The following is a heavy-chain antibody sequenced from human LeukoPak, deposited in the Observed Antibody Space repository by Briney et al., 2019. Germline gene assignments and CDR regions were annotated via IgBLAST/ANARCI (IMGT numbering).Heavy chain of an antibody. V-gene: IGHV3-23*01. D-gene: IGHD3-10*01. J-gene: IGHJ1*01. CDR1: GFTFSSYA. CDR3: AKYFASGSYYKLPH. Sequence: GGSLRLSCAASGFTFSSYAMSWVRQAPGKGLEWVSTISGSGAYTYYADSAKGRFTISRDNSKNTLYLQTNSLRAEDTAVYYCAKYFASGSYYKLPHWGQGTLVTVSS. CDR2: ISGSGAYT.